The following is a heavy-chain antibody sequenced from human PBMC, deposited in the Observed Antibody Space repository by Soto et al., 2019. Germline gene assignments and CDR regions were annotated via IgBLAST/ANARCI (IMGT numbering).Heavy chain of an antibody. Sequence: SETHRLTYTVAGGSIVSSSYYWGWISQPPGKGLEWIGSIYYSGSTYYNPSLKSRVTISVDTSKNQFSLKLSSVTAADTAVYYCAKGGSGSYSNAFDIWGQGTMVTVSS. CDR2: IYYSGST. CDR3: AKGGSGSYSNAFDI. CDR1: GGSIVSSSYY. V-gene: IGHV4-39*01. J-gene: IGHJ3*02. D-gene: IGHD3-10*01.